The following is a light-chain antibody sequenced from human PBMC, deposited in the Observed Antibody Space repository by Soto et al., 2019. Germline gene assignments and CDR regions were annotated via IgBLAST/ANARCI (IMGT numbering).Light chain of an antibody. V-gene: IGKV3-20*01. Sequence: EIVSTQSPGTLSLSPGERATLSCRASQSVSNNYLAWYQQKPGQAPSLLIYDASSRATGIPDRLSGSRSGTDFTLTISRLEPEDCAMYYCQQYGSSAPITFGQGTRLEIE. CDR1: QSVSNNY. CDR2: DAS. CDR3: QQYGSSAPIT. J-gene: IGKJ5*01.